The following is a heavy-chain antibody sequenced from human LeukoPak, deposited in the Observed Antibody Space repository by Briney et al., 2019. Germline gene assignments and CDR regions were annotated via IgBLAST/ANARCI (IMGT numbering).Heavy chain of an antibody. V-gene: IGHV3-30*02. CDR3: AKDEGYGDYYYYYMDV. J-gene: IGHJ6*03. Sequence: GGSLRLSCAASGFTFSSYGMHWVRQAPGKGLEWVAFTRYDGSYKYYADSVKGRFTISRDNSNKMLYLQMNSLRAEDTAVYYCAKDEGYGDYYYYYMDVWGKGTTVTISS. D-gene: IGHD4-17*01. CDR1: GFTFSSYG. CDR2: TRYDGSYK.